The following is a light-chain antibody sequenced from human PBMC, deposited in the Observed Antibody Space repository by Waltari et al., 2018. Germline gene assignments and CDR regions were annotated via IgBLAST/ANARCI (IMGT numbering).Light chain of an antibody. CDR3: QTWGLGYVI. J-gene: IGLJ2*01. CDR2: VNSDGTH. V-gene: IGLV4-69*01. CDR1: SGLRTYA. Sequence: QLVLTQSPSASASVGASVRLTCTLSSGLRTYAIAWHQQQPEKGPRSLMKVNSDGTHNKGDGIPDRFSGSSSGTERYLTISSLQPEDEADYYCQTWGLGYVIFGGGTKLTVL.